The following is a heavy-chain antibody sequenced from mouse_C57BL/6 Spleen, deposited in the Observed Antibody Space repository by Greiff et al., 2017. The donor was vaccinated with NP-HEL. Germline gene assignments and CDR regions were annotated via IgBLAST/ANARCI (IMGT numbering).Heavy chain of an antibody. D-gene: IGHD1-1*01. CDR1: GFNIKDYY. Sequence: EVQLQESGAELVKPGASVKLSCTASGFNIKDYYMHWVKQRTEQGLEWIGRIDPEDGETKYAPKFPGKATITADTSSNTAYLQLSSLTSEDTAVYYCARDGSSTYYFDYWGQGTTLTVSS. J-gene: IGHJ2*01. V-gene: IGHV14-2*01. CDR2: IDPEDGET. CDR3: ARDGSSTYYFDY.